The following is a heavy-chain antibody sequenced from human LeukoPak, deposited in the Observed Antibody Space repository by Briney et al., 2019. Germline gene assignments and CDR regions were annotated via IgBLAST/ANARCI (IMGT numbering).Heavy chain of an antibody. Sequence: SETLSLTCAVYGGSFSGYYWSWIRQPPGKGLEWIGEINHSGSTNYNPSLKSRVTISVDTSKNQFSLKLSSVTAADTAVYYCARHSGDIVVVVAAWFDPWGQGTLVTVSS. V-gene: IGHV4-34*01. CDR3: ARHSGDIVVVVAAWFDP. J-gene: IGHJ5*02. CDR2: INHSGST. CDR1: GGSFSGYY. D-gene: IGHD2-15*01.